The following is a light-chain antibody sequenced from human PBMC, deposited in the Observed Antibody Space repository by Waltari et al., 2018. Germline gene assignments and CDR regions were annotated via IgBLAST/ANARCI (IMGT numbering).Light chain of an antibody. J-gene: IGLJ2*01. CDR1: TSDARNYNL. Sequence: QSALTQPASVSGSPGQSITISCAGTTSDARNYNLFSWYQQHAGEAPKLMIYEVTKRPSGVSNRFSGSKSGNTASLTISGLQAEDEADYYCCSYASGSTFVFGGGTKLTVL. CDR3: CSYASGSTFV. CDR2: EVT. V-gene: IGLV2-23*02.